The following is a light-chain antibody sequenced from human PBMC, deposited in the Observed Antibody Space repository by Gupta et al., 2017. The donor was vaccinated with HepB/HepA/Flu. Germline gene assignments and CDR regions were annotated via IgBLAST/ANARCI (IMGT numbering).Light chain of an antibody. CDR1: SSDFGDFNY. Sequence: QSALTQPASVSGSPGQSIPISCTGTSSDFGDFNYVSWYQQHPGKATNLLISDVSNRPSWVSNRFSGSKSGHTASLTISWLQAEDEAIYYCSSFTYTTTLVVFGGGTKLTVL. J-gene: IGLJ2*01. V-gene: IGLV2-14*03. CDR2: DVS. CDR3: SSFTYTTTLVV.